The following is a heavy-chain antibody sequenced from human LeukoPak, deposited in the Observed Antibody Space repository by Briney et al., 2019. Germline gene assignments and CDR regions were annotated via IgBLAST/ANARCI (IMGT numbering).Heavy chain of an antibody. J-gene: IGHJ3*02. Sequence: PGGSLRLSCAASGFTFSSYWMHWVRQAPGKGLVWVSRINSDGSSTSYADSVKGRFTISRDNAKNSLYLQMNSLRAEDTAVYYCARDGAYCGGDCYSEVAFDIWGQGTMVTVSS. CDR2: INSDGSST. D-gene: IGHD2-21*02. CDR1: GFTFSSYW. V-gene: IGHV3-74*01. CDR3: ARDGAYCGGDCYSEVAFDI.